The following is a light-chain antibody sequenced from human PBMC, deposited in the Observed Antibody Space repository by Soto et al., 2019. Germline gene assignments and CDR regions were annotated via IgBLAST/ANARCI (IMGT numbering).Light chain of an antibody. Sequence: QSALTQPPSASGSPGQSVTISCTGTSSDVGGYNYVSWYQQHPGKAPKLMIYEVSKRPSGVPDRFSGSKSGNTASLTVSGLQAEDEADYYCSSYAGSNGLVFGGGTQLTVL. CDR2: EVS. CDR1: SSDVGGYNY. J-gene: IGLJ3*02. CDR3: SSYAGSNGLV. V-gene: IGLV2-8*01.